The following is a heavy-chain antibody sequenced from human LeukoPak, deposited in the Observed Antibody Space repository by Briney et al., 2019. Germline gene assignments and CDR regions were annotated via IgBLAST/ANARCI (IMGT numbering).Heavy chain of an antibody. Sequence: XSMXXYYWXGIRQPAGKGLEWIGXIYTSGSTNYNPSLKSRVTISVDTSKNQFSLKLSSVTAADTAVYYCARGHYDFWSGDYFDYWGQGTLVTVSS. CDR2: IYTSGST. CDR1: XSMXXYY. V-gene: IGHV4-4*07. CDR3: ARGHYDFWSGDYFDY. J-gene: IGHJ4*02. D-gene: IGHD3-3*01.